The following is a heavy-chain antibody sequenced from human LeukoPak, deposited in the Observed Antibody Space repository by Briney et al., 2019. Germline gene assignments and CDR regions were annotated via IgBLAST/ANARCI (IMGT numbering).Heavy chain of an antibody. CDR2: ISPCSSNT. D-gene: IGHD1-1*01. CDR1: GSTFTGYY. V-gene: IGHV1-18*04. Sequence: ASVKVSCKASGSTFTGYYMHWVRQPPGQGLEWMGWISPCSSNTNYAQKLQGRVTMTTDTSTSTAYMELRSLRSDDTAVYYCARQERQAFDYWGQGTLVTVSS. CDR3: ARQERQAFDY. J-gene: IGHJ4*02.